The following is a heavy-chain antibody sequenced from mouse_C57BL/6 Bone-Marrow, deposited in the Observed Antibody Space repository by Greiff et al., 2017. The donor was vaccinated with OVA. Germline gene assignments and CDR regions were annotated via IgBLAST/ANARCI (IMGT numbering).Heavy chain of an antibody. J-gene: IGHJ4*01. CDR1: GFTFSSYG. Sequence: EVMLVESGGDLVKPGGSLKLSCAASGFTFSSYGMSWVRQTPDKRLEWVATISSGGSYTYYPDSVKGRFTISRDNAKNTLYLQMSSLKSEDTAMYYCVTNYYAMDYWGQGTSVTVSS. CDR2: ISSGGSYT. V-gene: IGHV5-6*01. CDR3: VTNYYAMDY.